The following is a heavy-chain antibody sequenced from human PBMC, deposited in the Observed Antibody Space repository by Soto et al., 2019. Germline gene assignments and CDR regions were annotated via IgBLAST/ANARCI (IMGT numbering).Heavy chain of an antibody. CDR2: IYSGGST. CDR1: GFTVSSNY. J-gene: IGHJ6*02. D-gene: IGHD3-10*01. CDR3: ARDERLYYYGSGPASYYYGMDV. Sequence: GSLRLSCAASGFTVSSNYMSWVRQAPGKGLEWVSVIYSGGSTYYADSVKGRFTISRDNSKNTLYLQMNSLRAEDTAVYYCARDERLYYYGSGPASYYYGMDVWGQGTTVTVSS. V-gene: IGHV3-53*01.